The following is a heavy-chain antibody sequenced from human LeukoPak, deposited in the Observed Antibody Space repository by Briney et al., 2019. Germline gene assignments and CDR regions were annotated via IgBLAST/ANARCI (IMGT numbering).Heavy chain of an antibody. J-gene: IGHJ6*02. V-gene: IGHV4-4*07. D-gene: IGHD2-2*01. CDR3: ARDNIVVVPAARQGGYYYYYGMDV. CDR2: IYTSGGT. Sequence: SETLSLTCTVSGGSISSYYWSWIRQPAGKGLEWIGRIYTSGGTNYNPSLKSRVTMSVDTSKNQFSLKLSSVTAADTAVYYCARDNIVVVPAARQGGYYYYYGMDVRGQGTTVTVSS. CDR1: GGSISSYY.